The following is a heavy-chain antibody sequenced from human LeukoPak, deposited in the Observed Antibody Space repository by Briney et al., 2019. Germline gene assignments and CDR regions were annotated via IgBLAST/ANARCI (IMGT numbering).Heavy chain of an antibody. CDR2: ISDSGGST. Sequence: PGGSLRLSCAASGFTLSSYAMSWVRQAPGNGLGWVSAISDSGGSTYYADSVKGRFTISRDNSKNTLYLQMNSLRADDTALYYCAKHAYDFWSGYYTWGQGTLVTVSS. CDR1: GFTLSSYA. V-gene: IGHV3-23*01. CDR3: AKHAYDFWSGYYT. D-gene: IGHD3-3*01. J-gene: IGHJ4*02.